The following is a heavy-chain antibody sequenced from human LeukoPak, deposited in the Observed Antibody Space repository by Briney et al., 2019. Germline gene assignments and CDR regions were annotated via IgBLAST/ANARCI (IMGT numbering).Heavy chain of an antibody. V-gene: IGHV4-4*07. CDR2: IYTSGST. D-gene: IGHD3-3*01. J-gene: IGHJ5*02. Sequence: PSETLSLTRTVSGGSISSYYWSWIRQPAGKGLEGIGRIYTSGSTNYHPSLKSRVTMSVDTSKNQFSLKLSSVTAADTAVYYCARGPPYYDFWSGNNWFDPWGQGTLVTVSS. CDR1: GGSISSYY. CDR3: ARGPPYYDFWSGNNWFDP.